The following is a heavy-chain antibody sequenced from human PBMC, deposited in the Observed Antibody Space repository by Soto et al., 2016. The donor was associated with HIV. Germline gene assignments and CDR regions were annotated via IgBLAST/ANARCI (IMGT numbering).Heavy chain of an antibody. CDR3: ARGPEGSYYTPPLYMDV. Sequence: QVQLVQSGAEVKKPGSSVKVSCKASGGTFSNYAISWVRQAPGQGLEWMGKIIVIFGIANYAEKFQGRVTITADESTSTAYMELSSLRSEDTAVYYCARGPEGSYYTPPLYMDVVGRRDHGHRLL. CDR1: GGTFSNYA. CDR2: IIVIFGIA. D-gene: IGHD2-2*02. J-gene: IGHJ6*03. V-gene: IGHV1-69*15.